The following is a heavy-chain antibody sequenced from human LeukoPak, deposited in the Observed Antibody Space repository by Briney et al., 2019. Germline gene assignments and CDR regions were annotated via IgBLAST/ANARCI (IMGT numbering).Heavy chain of an antibody. CDR1: GFTFSSYA. J-gene: IGHJ3*02. CDR3: AKDGNIVVVVAATNDAFDI. D-gene: IGHD2-15*01. Sequence: PGGSLRLSCAASGFTFSSYAMNWVRQAPGKGLEWVSAISGSGGSTYYADSVKGRFTISRDNSKNTLYLQMNSLRAEDTAVYYCAKDGNIVVVVAATNDAFDIWGQGTMVTVSS. CDR2: ISGSGGST. V-gene: IGHV3-23*01.